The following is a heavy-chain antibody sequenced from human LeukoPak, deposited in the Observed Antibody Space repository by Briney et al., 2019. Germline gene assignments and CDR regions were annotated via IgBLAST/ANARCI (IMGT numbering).Heavy chain of an antibody. D-gene: IGHD3-22*01. J-gene: IGHJ4*02. CDR2: ISGSGSYT. V-gene: IGHV3-23*01. CDR3: AKGISPMISLLYFDY. Sequence: GGSLRLSCAASGFTVSDYSMAWVRQAPGKGLEWVSAISGSGSYTDYADSVKGRFTISRDNSKNTLYLQMHSLRAEDTAVYYCAKGISPMISLLYFDYWGQGTLVTVSS. CDR1: GFTVSDYS.